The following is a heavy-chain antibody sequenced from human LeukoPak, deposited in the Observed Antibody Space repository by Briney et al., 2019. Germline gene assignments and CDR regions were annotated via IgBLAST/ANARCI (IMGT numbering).Heavy chain of an antibody. CDR2: IKQDGSEK. CDR3: ARARAGSF. CDR1: RFTFSSYW. J-gene: IGHJ4*02. V-gene: IGHV3-7*04. Sequence: PGGSLRLSCAASRFTFSSYWMSWVRQAPGKGLEWVANIKQDGSEKYYVDSVKGRFTISRDNAKNSLYLQMNSLRAEDTAVYYCARARAGSFWGQGTLVTVSS. D-gene: IGHD3-10*01.